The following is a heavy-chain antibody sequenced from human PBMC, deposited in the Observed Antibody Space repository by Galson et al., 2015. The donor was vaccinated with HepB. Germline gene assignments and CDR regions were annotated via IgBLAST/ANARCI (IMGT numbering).Heavy chain of an antibody. CDR1: GFTFSSYW. D-gene: IGHD4-11*01. Sequence: SLRLSCAASGFTFSSYWMHWVRQAPGKGLVWVSRINSDGSSITYADSVKGRFTISRDNAKNTLFLQMNSLRAEDTAVYYCARVSNSWNWYFDLWGRGTLVTVSS. V-gene: IGHV3-74*01. CDR2: INSDGSSI. J-gene: IGHJ2*01. CDR3: ARVSNSWNWYFDL.